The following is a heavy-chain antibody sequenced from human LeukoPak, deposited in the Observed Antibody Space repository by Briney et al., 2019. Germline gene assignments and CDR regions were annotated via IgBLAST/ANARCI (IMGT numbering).Heavy chain of an antibody. CDR1: GGSFSGYY. Sequence: PSETLSLTCAVYGGSFSGYYWSWIRQPPGKGLEWIGEINHSGSTNYNPSLKSRVTISVDTSKNQFSLKLSSVTAADTAVYYCAREAVEGDYVLFDYWGQGTLVTVSS. CDR3: AREAVEGDYVLFDY. D-gene: IGHD4-17*01. CDR2: INHSGST. V-gene: IGHV4-34*01. J-gene: IGHJ4*02.